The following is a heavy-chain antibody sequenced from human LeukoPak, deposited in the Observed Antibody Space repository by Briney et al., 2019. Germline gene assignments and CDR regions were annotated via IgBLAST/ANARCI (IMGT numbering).Heavy chain of an antibody. Sequence: GGSLRLSCAASGFTFITYAMHWVRQAPGKGLEWVAVISYDGSNEYYVDSVKGRFTISRDNSKNILYLQMNSLTAEDTAVYYCARDSLKNGYNYDYFDYWGQGTLVTVSS. V-gene: IGHV3-30-3*01. CDR3: ARDSLKNGYNYDYFDY. CDR2: ISYDGSNE. J-gene: IGHJ4*02. D-gene: IGHD5-24*01. CDR1: GFTFITYA.